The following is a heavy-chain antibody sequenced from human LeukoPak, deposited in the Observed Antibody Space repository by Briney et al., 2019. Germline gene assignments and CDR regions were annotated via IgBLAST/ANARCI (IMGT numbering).Heavy chain of an antibody. J-gene: IGHJ4*02. CDR3: TSFDY. Sequence: GGSLRLSCAASGFTFSTYNMNWVRQAPGKGLEWVGFIRSKAYGGTTEYAASVKGRFTISRDDSKSIAYLQMNSLKTEDTAVYYCTSFDYWGQGTLVTVSS. V-gene: IGHV3-49*04. CDR2: IRSKAYGGTT. CDR1: GFTFSTYN.